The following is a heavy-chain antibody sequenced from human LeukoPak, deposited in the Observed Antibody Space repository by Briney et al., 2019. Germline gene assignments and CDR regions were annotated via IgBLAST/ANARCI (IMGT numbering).Heavy chain of an antibody. D-gene: IGHD2-2*01. J-gene: IGHJ4*02. CDR1: GFTFDKYG. CDR3: ARAGIDNALDY. V-gene: IGHV3-33*01. CDR2: IWYDGGNK. Sequence: PGGSLRLSCAATGFTFDKYGINWVRQAPGKGLEWVAIIWYDGGNKSFADSVVGRFTISKDNSKDTVYLEMSSLRTEDTAIYYCARAGIDNALDYWGQGTQVTVSS.